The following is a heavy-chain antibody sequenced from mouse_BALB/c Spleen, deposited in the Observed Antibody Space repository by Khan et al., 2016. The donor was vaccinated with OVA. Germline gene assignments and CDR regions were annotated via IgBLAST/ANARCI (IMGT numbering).Heavy chain of an antibody. J-gene: IGHJ2*01. D-gene: IGHD1-1*01. CDR3: ARWSGDGSTRDY. CDR1: GYTFTSYW. Sequence: QVQLQQSGAELAKPGASVKMSCKASGYTFTSYWMHWVKQRPGQGLEWIGYIFPSTGYTEYNQKFKDKATLTADKSSSTAYMQLSSLTSEDSAVYYGARWSGDGSTRDYWGQGTTLTVSS. V-gene: IGHV1-7*01. CDR2: IFPSTGYT.